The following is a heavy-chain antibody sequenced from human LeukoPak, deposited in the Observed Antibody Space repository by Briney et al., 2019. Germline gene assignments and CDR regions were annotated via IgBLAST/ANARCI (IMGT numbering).Heavy chain of an antibody. Sequence: PSETLSLTCAVYGGSFSGYYWSWIRQPPGKWLEWIGEINHSGSTNYSPSLKSRVTISVDTSKNQFSLKLSSVTAADTAVYYCARESIAARGDFDYWGQGTLVTVSS. D-gene: IGHD6-6*01. CDR1: GGSFSGYY. CDR3: ARESIAARGDFDY. J-gene: IGHJ4*02. V-gene: IGHV4-34*01. CDR2: INHSGST.